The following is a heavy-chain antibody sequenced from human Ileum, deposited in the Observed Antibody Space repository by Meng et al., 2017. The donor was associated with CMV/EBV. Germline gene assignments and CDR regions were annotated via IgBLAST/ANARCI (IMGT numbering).Heavy chain of an antibody. CDR2: INHSGST. D-gene: IGHD6-13*01. CDR1: GGSFSGYY. V-gene: IGHV4-34*01. Sequence: GSLRLSCAVYGGSFSGYYWSWIRQPPGKGLEWIGEINHSGSTNYNPSLKSRVTISVDTSKNQFSLKLSSVTAADTAVYYCAFVDSSSWYDYWGQGTLVTVSS. J-gene: IGHJ4*02. CDR3: AFVDSSSWYDY.